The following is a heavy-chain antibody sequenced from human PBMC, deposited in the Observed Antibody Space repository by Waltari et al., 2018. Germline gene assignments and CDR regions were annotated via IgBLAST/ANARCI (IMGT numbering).Heavy chain of an antibody. CDR1: SGSVRAYH. V-gene: IGHV4-59*02. CDR2: VYYSGTT. D-gene: IGHD3-16*01. Sequence: QVQLQESGPGLVKPSETLSLTCTVSSGSVRAYHWRWLRPSPGKGLEWIGCVYYSGTTTYNPSLKSRVIISVDTSKNQLSLKLTSVTAADTAVYYCARDRGEIWDDVFGPAGFDPWGQGTLVTVSS. CDR3: ARDRGEIWDDVFGPAGFDP. J-gene: IGHJ5*02.